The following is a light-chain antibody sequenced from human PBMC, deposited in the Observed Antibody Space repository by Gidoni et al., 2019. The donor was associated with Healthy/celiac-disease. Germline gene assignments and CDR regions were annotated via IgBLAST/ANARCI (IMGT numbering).Light chain of an antibody. CDR3: QQYYSAPLT. Sequence: DTKRTIPPSYLSASVGARVTITCRASQRISSCLNWYQQKPGKAPKLLIYAASSLQSGVPSRFSGSGSGTDFTLTISSLQPEDVATYYCQQYYSAPLTFGRGTQLEIK. V-gene: IGKV1-39*01. CDR1: QRISSC. CDR2: AAS. J-gene: IGKJ5*01.